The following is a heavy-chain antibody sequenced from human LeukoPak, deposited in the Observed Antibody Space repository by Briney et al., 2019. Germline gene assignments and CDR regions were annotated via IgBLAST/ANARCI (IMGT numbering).Heavy chain of an antibody. CDR3: ARGDDYGDYGQFDY. Sequence: ASVKLSCKASGYTFTSYGISWVRQAPGQGLEWMGWISAYNGNTNYAQKLQGRVTMTTDTSTSTAYMALRSLRSDDTAVYYCARGDDYGDYGQFDYWGQGTLVTVSS. V-gene: IGHV1-18*01. CDR1: GYTFTSYG. D-gene: IGHD4-17*01. CDR2: ISAYNGNT. J-gene: IGHJ4*02.